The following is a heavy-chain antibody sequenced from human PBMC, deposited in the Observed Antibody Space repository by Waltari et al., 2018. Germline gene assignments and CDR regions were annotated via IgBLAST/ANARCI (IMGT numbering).Heavy chain of an antibody. CDR3: AREEDGYNHFDY. J-gene: IGHJ4*02. D-gene: IGHD5-12*01. CDR1: GGSISSGSYY. Sequence: QVQLQESGPGLVKPSQTLSLTCTVSGGSISSGSYYWSWIRQPAGKGLEWIVRIYTSGSTNYNPSLKSRVTISVDTSKNQFSLKLSSVTAADTAVYYCAREEDGYNHFDYWGQGTLVTVSS. V-gene: IGHV4-61*02. CDR2: IYTSGST.